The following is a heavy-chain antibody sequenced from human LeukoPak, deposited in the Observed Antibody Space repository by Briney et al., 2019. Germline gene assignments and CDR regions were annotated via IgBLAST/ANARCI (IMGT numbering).Heavy chain of an antibody. Sequence: MTSETVSLTCAVYVGSFSGYYWSWSRQPPGKGLEWIGEIINRGSANYNQYVKVWVSISVDTSKDQFSLRMSSVEAADAAVYYCARDSGEAEVPAAMFDYWGQGTLVTVSS. CDR1: VGSFSGYY. CDR2: IINRGSA. CDR3: ARDSGEAEVPAAMFDY. J-gene: IGHJ4*02. V-gene: IGHV4-34*12. D-gene: IGHD2-2*01.